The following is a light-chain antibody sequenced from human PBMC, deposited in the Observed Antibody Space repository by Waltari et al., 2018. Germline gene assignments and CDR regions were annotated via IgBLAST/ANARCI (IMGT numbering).Light chain of an antibody. Sequence: DIQMTQTPSTLSASVGDRVTITCRAKESITNWLAWYQHTPGKAPKLLIYRASTLERGVPSRFSGSGSGTEFTLTISSLQPDDFATYYCQQYNSESYTFGQGTSWRSN. J-gene: IGKJ2*01. V-gene: IGKV1-5*03. CDR1: ESITNW. CDR3: QQYNSESYT. CDR2: RAS.